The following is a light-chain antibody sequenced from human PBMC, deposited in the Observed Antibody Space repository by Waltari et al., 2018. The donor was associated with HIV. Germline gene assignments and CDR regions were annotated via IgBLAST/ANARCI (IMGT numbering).Light chain of an antibody. V-gene: IGLV1-44*01. CDR3: AAWDDSLNGPV. CDR1: RPNIGRNS. CDR2: SNN. Sequence: SVLTQSPSASGTPGQRVIISCSGSRPNIGRNSVNWYQQLPGTAPKLLIYSNNERPSGVPDRFSGSKSGTSASLAISGLQSEDEADYHCAAWDDSLNGPVFGGGTKLTVL. J-gene: IGLJ2*01.